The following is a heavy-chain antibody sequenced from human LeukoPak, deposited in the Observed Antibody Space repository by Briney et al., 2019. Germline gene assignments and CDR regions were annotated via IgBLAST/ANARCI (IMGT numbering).Heavy chain of an antibody. V-gene: IGHV1-2*06. CDR2: INPSSGVT. D-gene: IGHD3-10*01. CDR1: GYTFTGYP. CDR3: TTRGGESSPLRY. J-gene: IGHJ4*02. Sequence: ASVKVSCKASGYTFTGYPIQWVRQAPGQGLEWMGRINPSSGVTHYAQKFQDSVTLTRDTSISTAYLEVNTLRSDDTAVYYCTTRGGESSPLRYWGQGTLVTVSS.